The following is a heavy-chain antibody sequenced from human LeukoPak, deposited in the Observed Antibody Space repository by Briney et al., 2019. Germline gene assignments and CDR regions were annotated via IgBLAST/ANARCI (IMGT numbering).Heavy chain of an antibody. Sequence: PGGSLRLSCAASGFTFSSYSMNWVRQAPGKGLEWVSSISSSSSYIYYADSVKGRFTISRDNAKNSLYLQMNSLRAEDTAVYYCARDYSSSEDFDYWGQGTLVTVSS. CDR3: ARDYSSSEDFDY. V-gene: IGHV3-21*01. CDR2: ISSSSSYI. J-gene: IGHJ4*02. CDR1: GFTFSSYS. D-gene: IGHD6-6*01.